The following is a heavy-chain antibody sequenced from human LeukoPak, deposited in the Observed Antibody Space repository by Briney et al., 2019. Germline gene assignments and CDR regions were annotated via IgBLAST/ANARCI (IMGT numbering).Heavy chain of an antibody. Sequence: PGGSLRLSCAASGFTFSSYGMHWVRQAPGKGLEWVAVISYDGSNKYYADSVKGRFTISRDNSKNTLYLQMNSLRAEDTAVYYCAKDLGSSEQWLGGDYWGQGTLVTVSS. V-gene: IGHV3-30*18. CDR3: AKDLGSSEQWLGGDY. J-gene: IGHJ4*02. CDR1: GFTFSSYG. CDR2: ISYDGSNK. D-gene: IGHD6-19*01.